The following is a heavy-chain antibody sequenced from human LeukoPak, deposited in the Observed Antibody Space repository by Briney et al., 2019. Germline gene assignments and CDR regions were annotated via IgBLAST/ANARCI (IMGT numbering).Heavy chain of an antibody. CDR3: ARGRSYDFWSGPIPPHGMDV. V-gene: IGHV1-8*01. J-gene: IGHJ6*02. CDR1: GYTFTSYD. D-gene: IGHD3-3*01. Sequence: ASVKVSCKASGYTFTSYDINWVRQATGQGLEWMGWMNPNSGNTGYAQKFQGRVTMTRNTSISTAYMELSSLRSEDTAVYYCARGRSYDFWSGPIPPHGMDVWGQGTTVTVSS. CDR2: MNPNSGNT.